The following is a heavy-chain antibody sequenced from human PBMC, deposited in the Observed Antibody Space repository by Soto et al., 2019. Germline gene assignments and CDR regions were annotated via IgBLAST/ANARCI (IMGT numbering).Heavy chain of an antibody. CDR1: GFTFSSYG. CDR3: ATWDGYDTDY. D-gene: IGHD3-9*01. J-gene: IGHJ4*02. CDR2: IWYDGSNK. V-gene: IGHV3-33*01. Sequence: QVQLVESGGGVVQPGRSLRLSCAASGFTFSSYGMHWVRQAPGKGLEWVAVIWYDGSNKYYADSVKGRFTISRDNSKNTLYLQMNRLRAEDTAVYYCATWDGYDTDYWGQGTLVTVSS.